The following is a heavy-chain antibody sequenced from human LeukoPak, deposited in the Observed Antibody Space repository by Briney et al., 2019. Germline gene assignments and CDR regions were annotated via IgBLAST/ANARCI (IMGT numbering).Heavy chain of an antibody. J-gene: IGHJ4*02. D-gene: IGHD5-24*01. CDR2: INPNSGGT. CDR1: GYTFTGYY. CDR3: ARGHVEMATITEWANDY. V-gene: IGHV1-2*02. Sequence: ASVKVSCKASGYTFTGYYMHWVRQAPGQGLEWMGWINPNSGGTNYAQKFQGRVTMTRDTSIGTAYMELSRLRSDDTAVYYCARGHVEMATITEWANDYWGQGTLVTVSS.